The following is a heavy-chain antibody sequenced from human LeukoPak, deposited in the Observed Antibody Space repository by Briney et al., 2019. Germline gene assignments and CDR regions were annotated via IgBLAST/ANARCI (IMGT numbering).Heavy chain of an antibody. V-gene: IGHV3-30*02. CDR3: AKDTFRYDSSGSYYFDY. D-gene: IGHD3-22*01. Sequence: GGSLRLSCAASGFTFSSYGMHWVRQAPGKGLEWVAFIRYDGGNKYYADSVKGRFTISRDNSKNTLYLQMNSLRAEDTAVYYCAKDTFRYDSSGSYYFDYWGQGTLVTVSS. CDR2: IRYDGGNK. J-gene: IGHJ4*02. CDR1: GFTFSSYG.